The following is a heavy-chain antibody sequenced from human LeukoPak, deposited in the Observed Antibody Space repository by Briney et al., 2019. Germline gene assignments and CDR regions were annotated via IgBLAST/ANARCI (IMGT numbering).Heavy chain of an antibody. CDR3: ARLYSSSSDYFDY. D-gene: IGHD6-6*01. V-gene: IGHV4-38-2*01. CDR1: GYSISSGYY. CDR2: IYHSGST. Sequence: PSETLSLTCAVSGYSISSGYYWGWIRQPPGTGLEWIGSIYHSGSTYYNPSLKSRVTISVDTSKNQFSLKLSSVTAADTAVYYCARLYSSSSDYFDYWGQGTLVTVSS. J-gene: IGHJ4*02.